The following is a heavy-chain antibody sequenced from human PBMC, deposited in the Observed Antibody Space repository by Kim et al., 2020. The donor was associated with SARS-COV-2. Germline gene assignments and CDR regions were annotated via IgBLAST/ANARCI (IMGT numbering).Heavy chain of an antibody. J-gene: IGHJ3*02. CDR3: ARESQGGYSAVDI. V-gene: IGHV5-51*01. CDR1: GYSFTSYW. CDR2: LFPGDSDT. Sequence: GESLKISCKGSGYSFTSYWIGWVRQMPGKGLEWMGILFPGDSDTRYSPSFQGQVTISADKSISTAYLQWSSLKASDTAMYYCARESQGGYSAVDIWGQGTMVTVSS. D-gene: IGHD2-2*02.